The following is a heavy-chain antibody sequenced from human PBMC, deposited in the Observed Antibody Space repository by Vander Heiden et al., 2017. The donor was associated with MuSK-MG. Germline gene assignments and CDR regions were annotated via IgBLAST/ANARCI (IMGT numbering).Heavy chain of an antibody. CDR1: GYTFIDYE. V-gene: IGHV1-8*02. Sequence: QVQLMQSGAEVKKTGASVKVGCKASGYTFIDYEILWVRQVAGQGFEWMGCMNHKTGSTASAETFEDRVSMTANISTKTAYMELRRLRYQETALYYWMRGGYDGWWLEPWGQGTLVNVSS. CDR3: MRGGYDGWWLEP. D-gene: IGHD5-12*01. J-gene: IGHJ5*02. CDR2: MNHKTGST.